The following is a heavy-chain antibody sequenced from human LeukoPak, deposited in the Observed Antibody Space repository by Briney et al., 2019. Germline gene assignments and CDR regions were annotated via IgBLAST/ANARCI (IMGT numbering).Heavy chain of an antibody. J-gene: IGHJ4*02. D-gene: IGHD2-15*01. Sequence: PGGSLRLSCAASGFTFDDYSMHWVRQLPGKGLEWVTGITWNSGTIGYADSVKGRFTISRDNTKNSLYLQMKGLRAEDTALYYCAKEDCSGPNCWIDYWGQGTLVTVSS. CDR1: GFTFDDYS. V-gene: IGHV3-9*01. CDR3: AKEDCSGPNCWIDY. CDR2: ITWNSGTI.